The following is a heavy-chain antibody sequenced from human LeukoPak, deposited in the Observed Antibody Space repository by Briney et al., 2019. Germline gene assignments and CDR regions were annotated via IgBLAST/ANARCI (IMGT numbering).Heavy chain of an antibody. CDR3: ARQRLLWFGEPFDY. V-gene: IGHV4-59*08. D-gene: IGHD3-10*01. CDR2: IYYSGST. J-gene: IGHJ4*02. Sequence: PSETLSLTCTVSGGSINSYYWSWIRQPPGMGLEWIGYIYYSGSTNYNPSLKSRVTISVDTSKNQFSLKLSSVTAADTAVYYCARQRLLWFGEPFDYWGQGTLVTVSS. CDR1: GGSINSYY.